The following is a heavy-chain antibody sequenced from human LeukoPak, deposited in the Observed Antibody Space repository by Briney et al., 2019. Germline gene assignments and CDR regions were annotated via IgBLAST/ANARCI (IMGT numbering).Heavy chain of an antibody. CDR3: AKDDAGLPDY. V-gene: IGHV3-7*01. Sequence: GRSLRLSCAASGFTFSSYWMTWVRQAPGKGLEWVANINDDGSDANYVDSVKGRFTVSRDNAKNSLYLQLNSLRAEDTAVYYCAKDDAGLPDYWGQGTLVTVSS. D-gene: IGHD5-12*01. J-gene: IGHJ4*02. CDR2: INDDGSDA. CDR1: GFTFSSYW.